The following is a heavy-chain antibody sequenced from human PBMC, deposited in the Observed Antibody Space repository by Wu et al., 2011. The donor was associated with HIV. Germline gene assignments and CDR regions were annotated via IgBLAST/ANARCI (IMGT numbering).Heavy chain of an antibody. D-gene: IGHD2-21*01. CDR1: GDTSTNYH. Sequence: QVQLVQSGAEVRKSGASVKVSCRASGDTSTNYHINWIRQAPGQGLEWMGGIIPILGTAKYAQKFQGRVTITADKSTSTAYMELSSLRSEDTAVYYCARDFGGDEDSWGQGTLVTVSS. CDR3: ARDFGGDEDS. CDR2: IIPILGTA. V-gene: IGHV1-69*06. J-gene: IGHJ4*02.